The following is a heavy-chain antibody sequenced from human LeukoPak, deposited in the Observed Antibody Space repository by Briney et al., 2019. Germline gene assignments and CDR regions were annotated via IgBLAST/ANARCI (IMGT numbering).Heavy chain of an antibody. V-gene: IGHV4-59*01. CDR3: ARFVAYYYGSGSYWFDY. D-gene: IGHD3-10*01. CDR2: IYYSGST. CDR1: GGSISSYY. Sequence: PSETLSLTCTVSGGSISSYYWSWIRQPPGKGLEWIGYIYYSGSTNYNPSLKSRVTISVDTSKNQFSLKLSSVTAADTAVYYCARFVAYYYGSGSYWFDYWGQGTLVTVSS. J-gene: IGHJ4*02.